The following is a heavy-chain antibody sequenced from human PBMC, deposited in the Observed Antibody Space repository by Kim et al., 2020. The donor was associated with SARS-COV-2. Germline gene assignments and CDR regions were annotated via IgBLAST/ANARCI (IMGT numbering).Heavy chain of an antibody. J-gene: IGHJ6*02. D-gene: IGHD2-15*01. CDR2: IIPIFGTA. Sequence: SVKVSCKASGGTFSSYAISWVRQAPGQGLEWMGGIIPIFGTANYAQKFQGRVTITADESTSTAYMELSSLRSEDTAVYYCARERGGKDCSGGSCYSAYYYYYGMDVWGQGTTVTVSS. V-gene: IGHV1-69*13. CDR1: GGTFSSYA. CDR3: ARERGGKDCSGGSCYSAYYYYYGMDV.